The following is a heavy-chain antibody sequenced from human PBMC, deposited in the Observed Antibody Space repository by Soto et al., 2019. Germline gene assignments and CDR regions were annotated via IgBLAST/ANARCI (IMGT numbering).Heavy chain of an antibody. D-gene: IGHD2-21*02. Sequence: QVQLQESGPGLVRPSQTLSLTCIVSGASLSSGDYYWSWIRQPPGKGLEWIAFIYYNGNNFYNPSLKRRVTIAIDTSNNRFSLKVRSVTAADTAVYYCARERRGGDSDGGVDYWGQGTLVTVSS. V-gene: IGHV4-30-4*01. J-gene: IGHJ4*02. CDR1: GASLSSGDYY. CDR3: ARERRGGDSDGGVDY. CDR2: IYYNGNN.